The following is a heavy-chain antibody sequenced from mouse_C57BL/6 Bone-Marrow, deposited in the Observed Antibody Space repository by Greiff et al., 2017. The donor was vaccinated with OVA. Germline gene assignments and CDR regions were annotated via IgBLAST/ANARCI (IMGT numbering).Heavy chain of an antibody. D-gene: IGHD3-2*02. CDR1: GYTFTDYE. CDR3: TRSVRLRDFDY. Sequence: VKLLESGAELVRPGASVTLSCKASGYTFTDYEMHWVKQTPVHGLEWIGAIDPETGGTAYNQKFKGKAILTADKSSSTAYMELRSLTSEDSAVYYCTRSVRLRDFDYWGQGTTLTVSS. CDR2: IDPETGGT. J-gene: IGHJ2*01. V-gene: IGHV1-15*01.